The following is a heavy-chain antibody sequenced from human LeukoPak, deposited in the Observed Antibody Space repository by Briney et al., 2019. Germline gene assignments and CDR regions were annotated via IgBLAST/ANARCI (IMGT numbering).Heavy chain of an antibody. V-gene: IGHV3-30*04. Sequence: PGGSLRLSCAAFGFTFSSYAMHWVRQAPGKGLERVAVISYDGSNKYYADSVKGRFTISRDNSKNTLYPQMNSLRAEDTAVYYCARSAVAGGYWGQGTLVTVSS. CDR2: ISYDGSNK. CDR1: GFTFSSYA. D-gene: IGHD6-19*01. CDR3: ARSAVAGGY. J-gene: IGHJ4*02.